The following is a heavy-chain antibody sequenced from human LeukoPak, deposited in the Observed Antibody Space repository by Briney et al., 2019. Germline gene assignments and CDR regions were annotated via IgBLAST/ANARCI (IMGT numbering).Heavy chain of an antibody. D-gene: IGHD2-2*01. J-gene: IGHJ6*03. CDR1: GFTFSSYA. V-gene: IGHV3-23*01. CDR3: AKDRGSCSSTSCYLPYYYYYYMDV. CDR2: ISGSGGST. Sequence: GGSLRLSCAASGFTFSSYAMSWVRQAPGKGLEWVSAISGSGGSTYYADSVKGRFTISRDNSKNTLYLQMNSLRAEDTAVYYCAKDRGSCSSTSCYLPYYYYYYMDVWGKGTTVTVSS.